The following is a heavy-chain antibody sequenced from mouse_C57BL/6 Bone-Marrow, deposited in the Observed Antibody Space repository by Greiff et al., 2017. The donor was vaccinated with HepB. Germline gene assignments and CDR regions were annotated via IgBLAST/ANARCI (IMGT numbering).Heavy chain of an antibody. J-gene: IGHJ1*03. D-gene: IGHD1-1*01. CDR2: INSDGGST. CDR3: ARRNYGSSYGWYFDV. CDR1: EYEFPSHD. Sequence: EVKLMESGGGLVQPGESLKLSCESNEYEFPSHDMSWVRKTPEKRLELVAAINSDGGSTYYPDTMERRFIISRDNTKKTLYLQMSSLRSEDTALYYCARRNYGSSYGWYFDVWGTGTTVTVSS. V-gene: IGHV5-2*01.